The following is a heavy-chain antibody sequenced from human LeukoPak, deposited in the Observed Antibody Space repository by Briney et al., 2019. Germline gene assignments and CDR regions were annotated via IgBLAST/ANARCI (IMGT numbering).Heavy chain of an antibody. D-gene: IGHD6-6*01. Sequence: SETLSLTCAVSGGSFSGYYWSWIRQPPGKGLGWIGEMNESGGTTYNPSLKSRVTMSVDPSKNQLSLKLTSVTAADTAVYYCARGLRAARLASWGQGTLVTVSS. J-gene: IGHJ5*02. CDR2: MNESGGT. CDR1: GGSFSGYY. V-gene: IGHV4-34*01. CDR3: ARGLRAARLAS.